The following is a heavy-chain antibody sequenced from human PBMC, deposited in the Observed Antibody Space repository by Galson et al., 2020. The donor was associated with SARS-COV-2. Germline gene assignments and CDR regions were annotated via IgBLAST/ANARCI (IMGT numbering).Heavy chain of an antibody. CDR3: AGDQGIVGATTNLDY. CDR1: GFSFSNYA. CDR2: ISFDGNIK. J-gene: IGHJ4*02. Sequence: GESLKISCAASGFSFSNYAMHWVRQAPGKGLEWLTCISFDGNIKYYADSVKGRFTISRDNSKKTLFLQVNSLRAEDTAVYYCAGDQGIVGATTNLDYWGQGTLVTVSS. V-gene: IGHV3-30-3*01. D-gene: IGHD1-26*01.